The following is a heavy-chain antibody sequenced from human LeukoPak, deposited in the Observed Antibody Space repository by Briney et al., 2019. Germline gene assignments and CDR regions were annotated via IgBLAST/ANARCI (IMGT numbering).Heavy chain of an antibody. J-gene: IGHJ1*01. Sequence: PSETLSPTCTVSGGSISSSSYYWGWIRQPPGKGLEWIGSIYYSVSTNYNPSLKSRVTISVDTSKNQFSLKLSSVTAADTAVYYCARGRYWPACSGGSCYGWYFQHWGQGTLVTVSS. CDR3: ARGRYWPACSGGSCYGWYFQH. D-gene: IGHD2-15*01. CDR1: GGSISSSSYY. V-gene: IGHV4-39*07. CDR2: IYYSVST.